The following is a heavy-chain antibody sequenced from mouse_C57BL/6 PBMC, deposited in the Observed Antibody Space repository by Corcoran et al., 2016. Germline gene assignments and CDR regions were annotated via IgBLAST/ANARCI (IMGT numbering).Heavy chain of an antibody. CDR1: GYTFTDYY. CDR2: INPNNGGT. J-gene: IGHJ3*01. D-gene: IGHD3-2*02. Sequence: EVQLQQSGPELVKPGASVKISCKASGYTFTDYYMNWVKQSHGKSLEWIGDINPNNGGTSYNQKFKGKATLTVDKSSSTAYMELRSLTSEDSAVYYCASHSSGVAYWGQGTLVTVSA. V-gene: IGHV1-26*01. CDR3: ASHSSGVAY.